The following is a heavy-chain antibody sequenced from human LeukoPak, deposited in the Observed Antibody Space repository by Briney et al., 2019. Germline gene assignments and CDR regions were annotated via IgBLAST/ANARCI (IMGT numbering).Heavy chain of an antibody. J-gene: IGHJ4*02. Sequence: PGGSLRLSCAASGFTFSSYWMHWVRQAPGKGLGWVSRINIDGSSTSYADSVKGRFTISRDNAKNTLYLHMNSLRAEGTAVYYCARDSMVRGVILYWGQGTMVTVSS. CDR3: ARDSMVRGVILY. D-gene: IGHD3-10*01. V-gene: IGHV3-74*01. CDR1: GFTFSSYW. CDR2: INIDGSST.